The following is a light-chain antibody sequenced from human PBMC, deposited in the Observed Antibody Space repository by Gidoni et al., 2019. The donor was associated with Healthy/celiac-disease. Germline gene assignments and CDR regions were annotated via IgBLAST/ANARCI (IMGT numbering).Light chain of an antibody. J-gene: IGLJ2*01. CDR2: LNSDGSH. Sequence: QLVLTQSPSASASLGASVKLTCTLSSGHSSYAIAWHQQQPEKGPRYLMTLNSDGSHSKGDGIPDRFSGSSSGAERYLTISSLQSEDEADYYWQTWGTGIRVFGGGTKLTVL. V-gene: IGLV4-69*01. CDR3: QTWGTGIRV. CDR1: SGHSSYA.